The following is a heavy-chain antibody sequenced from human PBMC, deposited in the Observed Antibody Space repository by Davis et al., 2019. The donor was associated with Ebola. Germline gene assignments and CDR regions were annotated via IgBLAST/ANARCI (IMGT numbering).Heavy chain of an antibody. J-gene: IGHJ3*01. Sequence: GESLKISCAASGFIFSSYVMSWVRQAPGKGLEWVSAVTSSGGGTYYADSVKGRFTISRDNSKNTLYLQMNSLRVEDTAIYYCAKDTSNVWFDVWGQGTMVTVSS. CDR3: AKDTSNVWFDV. CDR2: VTSSGGGT. D-gene: IGHD6-19*01. CDR1: GFIFSSYV. V-gene: IGHV3-23*01.